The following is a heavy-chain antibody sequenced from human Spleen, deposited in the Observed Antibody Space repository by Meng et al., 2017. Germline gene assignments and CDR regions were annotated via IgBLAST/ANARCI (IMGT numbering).Heavy chain of an antibody. CDR2: IYYGGST. J-gene: IGHJ6*02. V-gene: IGHV4-39*07. D-gene: IGHD6-13*01. Sequence: GSLRLSCTVSGGSISSSSYYWGWIRQPPGKGLEWIGSIYYGGSTYYNPPLKSRVTISVDTSKNQFSLKLSSVTAADTAVYYCARDLYSSSFYYYYGMDVWGQGTTVTVSS. CDR3: ARDLYSSSFYYYYGMDV. CDR1: GGSISSSSYY.